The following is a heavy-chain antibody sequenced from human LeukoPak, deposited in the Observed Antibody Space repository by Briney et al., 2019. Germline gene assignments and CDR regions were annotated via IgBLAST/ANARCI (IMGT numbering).Heavy chain of an antibody. D-gene: IGHD6-19*01. Sequence: SETLSLTCTVSGGSISSYYWSWIRQPPGKGLEWIGYIYYSGSTNYNPSLKGRVTISVDTSKNQFSLKLSSVTAAHTAVYYCARHSVDAFDIRGQGTMVTVSS. CDR1: GGSISSYY. V-gene: IGHV4-59*08. J-gene: IGHJ3*02. CDR2: IYYSGST. CDR3: ARHSVDAFDI.